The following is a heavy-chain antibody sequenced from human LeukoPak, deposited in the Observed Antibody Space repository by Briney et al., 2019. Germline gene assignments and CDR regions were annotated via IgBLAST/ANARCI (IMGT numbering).Heavy chain of an antibody. J-gene: IGHJ4*02. CDR1: GGSFSGYH. V-gene: IGHV4-34*01. CDR3: ARGRGDGYNYFDY. Sequence: SETLSLTCAVYGGSFSGYHWSWIRQPPGKGLEWIGEINHSGSTNYNPSLKSRVTISVDTSKNQFSLKLSSVTAADTAVYYCARGRGDGYNYFDYWGQGTLVTVSS. D-gene: IGHD5-24*01. CDR2: INHSGST.